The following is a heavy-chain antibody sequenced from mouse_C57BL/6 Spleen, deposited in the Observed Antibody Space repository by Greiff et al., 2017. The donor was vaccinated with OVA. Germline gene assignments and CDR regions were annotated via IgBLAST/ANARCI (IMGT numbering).Heavy chain of an antibody. CDR1: GYTFTSYW. D-gene: IGHD2-4*01. Sequence: QVQLKQPGAELVRPGSSVKLSCKASGYTFTSYWMHWVKQRPIQGLEWIGNIDPSDSETHYNQKFKDKATLTVDKSSSTAYMQLSSLTSEDSAVYYCARNDYEDYAMDYWGQGTSVTVSS. V-gene: IGHV1-52*01. J-gene: IGHJ4*01. CDR3: ARNDYEDYAMDY. CDR2: IDPSDSET.